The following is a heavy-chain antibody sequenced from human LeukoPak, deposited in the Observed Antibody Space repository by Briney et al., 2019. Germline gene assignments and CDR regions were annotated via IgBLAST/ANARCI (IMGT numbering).Heavy chain of an antibody. J-gene: IGHJ3*02. Sequence: GGSLRLSCTTSGFTFSTSAMNWVRQAPGKGLEWVSSINNVGSHIYYADSVRGRFIISRDDAKNSFFLQMSNLRAEDTAVYYCARDSGSSSTGYAFDIWGQGTMVTVSS. D-gene: IGHD6-13*01. CDR2: INNVGSHI. CDR1: GFTFSTSA. V-gene: IGHV3-21*01. CDR3: ARDSGSSSTGYAFDI.